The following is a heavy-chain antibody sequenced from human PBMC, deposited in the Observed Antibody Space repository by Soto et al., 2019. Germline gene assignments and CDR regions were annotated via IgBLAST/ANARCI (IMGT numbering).Heavy chain of an antibody. CDR3: TTPNFWSGYFMDY. CDR1: GVTFSNAW. J-gene: IGHJ4*01. CDR2: IKSKTDVGTT. V-gene: IGHV3-15*01. Sequence: GGSLRLSCAAPGVTFSNAWMSSVRQAPGKGLEWVGRIKSKTDVGTTDYAAPVKGRFTISRDDSKNTLYLQMNSLKTEHTAVYYCTTPNFWSGYFMDYWGQGTLVTVPS. D-gene: IGHD3-3*01.